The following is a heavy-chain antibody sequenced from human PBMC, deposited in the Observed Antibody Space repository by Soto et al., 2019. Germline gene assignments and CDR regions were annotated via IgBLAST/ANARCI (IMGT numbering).Heavy chain of an antibody. J-gene: IGHJ4*02. V-gene: IGHV3-23*01. CDR3: AKDFTPDSRWDIDY. CDR2: IYGNGRST. CDR1: GFTFSIYT. Sequence: EVQLLESGGGLLQPAGSLRLSCAASGFTFSIYTMSWFRQAPGKGLEWVSSIYGNGRSTFYSASVKGRFTISRDNSGNTVYLQMSSLRAEDTAIYYCAKDFTPDSRWDIDYWGQGSLVTVSS. D-gene: IGHD1-26*01.